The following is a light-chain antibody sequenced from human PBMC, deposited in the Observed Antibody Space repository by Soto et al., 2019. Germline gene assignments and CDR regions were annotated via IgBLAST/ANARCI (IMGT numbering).Light chain of an antibody. CDR2: GAS. CDR3: QQYNNRPPRNT. V-gene: IGKV3D-15*01. Sequence: IVRAQSPATLSVSPGHRSTLSYSAIQSVSSNLAWYQQKPGQAPRLLIYGASSRATGIPDRFRGSGSVPEFTPTISSLQSEAFAVYYCQQYNNRPPRNTFGQGTRLEIK. J-gene: IGKJ5*01. CDR1: QSVSSN.